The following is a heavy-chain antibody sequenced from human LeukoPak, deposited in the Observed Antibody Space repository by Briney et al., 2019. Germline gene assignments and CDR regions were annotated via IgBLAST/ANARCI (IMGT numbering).Heavy chain of an antibody. CDR2: ISSSSSYI. J-gene: IGHJ5*02. CDR1: GFTFSSYS. V-gene: IGHV3-21*04. D-gene: IGHD3-9*01. Sequence: GGSLRLSCAASGFTFSSYSMNWVRQAPGKGLEWVSSISSSSSYIYYADSVKGRFTISRDNAKNSLYLQMNSLRAEDTAVYYCAKDPTSVGGRHDWLLDSWGQGTLVTVSS. CDR3: AKDPTSVGGRHDWLLDS.